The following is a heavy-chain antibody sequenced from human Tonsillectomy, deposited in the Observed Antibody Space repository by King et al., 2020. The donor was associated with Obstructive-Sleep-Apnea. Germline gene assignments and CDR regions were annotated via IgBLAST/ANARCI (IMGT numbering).Heavy chain of an antibody. Sequence: VQLQESGPGLVKPSATLSLTCTVSGGSMSSYYWSWIRQPPGKGLEWIGYIYYSGSTNYNPSLKSRVTISVDTSKNQFSLKLSSVTAADTAVYYCARQGTYCGGDCYPYYFFDLWGRGTLVTVSS. J-gene: IGHJ2*01. D-gene: IGHD2-21*02. CDR3: ARQGTYCGGDCYPYYFFDL. CDR2: IYYSGST. CDR1: GGSMSSYY. V-gene: IGHV4-59*08.